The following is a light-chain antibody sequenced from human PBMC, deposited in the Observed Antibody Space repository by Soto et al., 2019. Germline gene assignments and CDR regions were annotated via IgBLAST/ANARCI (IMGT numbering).Light chain of an antibody. CDR1: SSDVGGYNL. Sequence: QSALTQPASVSGSPGQSITISCTGTSSDVGGYNLVSWYQQHPGEAPQLMIYEVTNRPSGVSNRFSGSKSGNTASLTISGLQAEDEADYYCSSYIPRITDWAFGGGTKLTVL. CDR3: SSYIPRITDWA. CDR2: EVT. J-gene: IGLJ3*02. V-gene: IGLV2-14*03.